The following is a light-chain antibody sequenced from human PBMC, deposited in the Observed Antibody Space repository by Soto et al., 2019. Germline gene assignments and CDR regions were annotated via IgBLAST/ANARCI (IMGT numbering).Light chain of an antibody. V-gene: IGKV1-39*01. CDR1: QSIRSY. Sequence: DIQMTQSPSSLSASVGDRVTITCRASQSIRSYLDWYQQKPGKAPKLLIYSASSLQSGVPSRFSGSRSGTDFTLTISSLQPEDFATFYCQQSYSTPFTFGGGTRVEI. CDR2: SAS. J-gene: IGKJ4*01. CDR3: QQSYSTPFT.